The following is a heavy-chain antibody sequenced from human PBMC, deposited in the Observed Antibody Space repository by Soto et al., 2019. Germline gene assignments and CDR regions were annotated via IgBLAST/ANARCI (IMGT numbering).Heavy chain of an antibody. J-gene: IGHJ4*02. CDR3: ARARGSYGYVN. Sequence: EVLLLESGGGLVQPGGSLRISCATSGFSFRNHAMTWFRQAPGKGLEWVSSISGSGNATYYADSVKGRFTISRDNFKTTLSLQMNSLTGHDTALYDCARARGSYGYVNWGQGTLVTVSS. V-gene: IGHV3-23*01. CDR1: GFSFRNHA. CDR2: ISGSGNAT. D-gene: IGHD3-16*01.